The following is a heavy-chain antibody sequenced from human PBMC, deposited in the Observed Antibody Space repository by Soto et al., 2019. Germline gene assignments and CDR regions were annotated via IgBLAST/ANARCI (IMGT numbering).Heavy chain of an antibody. Sequence: QVQLMQSVAEVKKPGASVRVSCKASGYTFTNYSVHWVRPAPGHGLEWMGFINPHGGSTTYAQKVQGRFTVATDTSTRTVYMQLSSMRSEDPAVFSCARSAPYDYWGQGTLLTGSS. CDR2: INPHGGST. CDR3: ARSAPYDY. V-gene: IGHV1-46*03. J-gene: IGHJ4*02. CDR1: GYTFTNYS.